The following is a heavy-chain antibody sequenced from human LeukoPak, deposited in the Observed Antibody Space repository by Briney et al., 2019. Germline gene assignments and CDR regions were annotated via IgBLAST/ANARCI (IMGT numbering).Heavy chain of an antibody. Sequence: GGSLRLSCAASGFTFSSYAMHWVRQAPGKGLEWVAVISYDGSNKYYADSVKGRFTISGDNSKNTLYLQMNSLRAEDTAVYYCANEIRPNDYWGQGTQVTVSS. V-gene: IGHV3-30-3*02. CDR2: ISYDGSNK. D-gene: IGHD4-17*01. J-gene: IGHJ4*02. CDR1: GFTFSSYA. CDR3: ANEIRPNDY.